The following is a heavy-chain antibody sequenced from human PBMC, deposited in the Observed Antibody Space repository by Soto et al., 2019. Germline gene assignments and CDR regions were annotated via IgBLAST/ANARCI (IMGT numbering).Heavy chain of an antibody. CDR3: ATDPGILKEQLVVY. D-gene: IGHD6-6*01. V-gene: IGHV1-24*01. J-gene: IGHJ4*02. CDR1: GYTPTGLS. CDR2: FDPEDGET. Sequence: GASGKVSCKVFGYTPTGLSMPWVRQAPGKGLEWMGGFDPEDGETIYAQKFQGRVTMTEDTSTDTAYMELSSLRSEDTAVYYCATDPGILKEQLVVYWGQGTLVTSPQ.